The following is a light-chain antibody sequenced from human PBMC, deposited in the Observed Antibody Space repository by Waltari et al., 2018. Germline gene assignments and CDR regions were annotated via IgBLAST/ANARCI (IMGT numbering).Light chain of an antibody. J-gene: IGKJ5*01. V-gene: IGKV3-20*01. CDR1: QSVSSSY. Sequence: EIVLTQSPGTLSLSPGERATLSCRASQSVSSSYLAWYQQKPGHAPRLLMYGASSRATGIAGRGSGSGCGSDFTLVISRRGTEECGVYYCQQYGSPPRTVGQGTRLEIK. CDR3: QQYGSPPRT. CDR2: GAS.